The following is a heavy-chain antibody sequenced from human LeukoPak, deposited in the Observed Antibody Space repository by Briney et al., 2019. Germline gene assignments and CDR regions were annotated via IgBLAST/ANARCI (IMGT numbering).Heavy chain of an antibody. Sequence: GGSLRLSCAASGLTVSSNHITWVRQALGKGLEWFSGISYSGATKYYAGSVKGRFTISRDNSKNTLYLQMSSLRAEDTAVYYCAKDTGQWPIRTFDYWGQGTLVSVSS. D-gene: IGHD6-19*01. CDR3: AKDTGQWPIRTFDY. J-gene: IGHJ4*02. V-gene: IGHV3-23*01. CDR2: ISYSGATK. CDR1: GLTVSSNH.